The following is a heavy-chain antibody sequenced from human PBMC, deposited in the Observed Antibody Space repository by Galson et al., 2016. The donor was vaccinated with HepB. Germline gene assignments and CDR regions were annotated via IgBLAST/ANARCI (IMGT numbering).Heavy chain of an antibody. CDR3: VQGRTAPAV. J-gene: IGHJ6*04. CDR1: GFTFRNYG. Sequence: SLRLSCAASGFTFRNYGMPWVRQAPGKGLEVVSSISRSGDSTDYADSVKGRFTISRDNSKNTLSLQMNSLTADDTAIYYCVQGRTAPAVWGKGTTVTVSS. V-gene: IGHV3-23*01. CDR2: ISRSGDST. D-gene: IGHD1-1*01.